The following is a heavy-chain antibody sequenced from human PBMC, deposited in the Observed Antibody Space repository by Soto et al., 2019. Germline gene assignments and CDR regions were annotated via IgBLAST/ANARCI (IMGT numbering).Heavy chain of an antibody. CDR2: IDPSDSYT. J-gene: IGHJ6*02. CDR1: GYSFTSYW. CDR3: ASLGMSWFAEESYGVDV. Sequence: PGESLKISCKGSGYSFTSYWISWVRQMPGKGLEWMGRIDPSDSYTNYSPSFQGHVTISADKSISTAYLQWSSLKASDTAMYYCASLGMSWFAEESYGVDVWGQGTTVTVSS. D-gene: IGHD3-10*01. V-gene: IGHV5-10-1*01.